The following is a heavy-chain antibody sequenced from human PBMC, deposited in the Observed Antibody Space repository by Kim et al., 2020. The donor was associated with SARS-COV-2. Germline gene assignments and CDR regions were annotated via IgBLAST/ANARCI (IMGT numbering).Heavy chain of an antibody. CDR1: GYTFASYD. CDR3: MRGNKRGMWLGSGYLDY. V-gene: IGHV1-8*01. D-gene: IGHD6-19*01. CDR2: MNPKSGNT. J-gene: IGHJ4*01. Sequence: ASVKVSCKASGYTFASYDIHWVRQAPGQGLEWLGWMNPKSGNTGLARRFQGRITMTRDTSRSTADMEMRNVRFEDTAVYYCMRGNKRGMWLGSGYLDYWG.